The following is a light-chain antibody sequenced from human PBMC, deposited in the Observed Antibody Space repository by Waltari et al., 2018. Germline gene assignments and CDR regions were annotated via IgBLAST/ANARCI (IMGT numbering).Light chain of an antibody. CDR3: QQYGSSPS. J-gene: IGKJ2*01. V-gene: IGKV3-20*01. CDR2: DAS. CDR1: QSVSSNY. Sequence: EIVLTQSPGTLSLSPGERATLSGSASQSVSSNYLAWYQHKPGQAPRILFYDASGRATGIPDRVSGSGSGTDFTLTISRLEPEDFAVYYCQQYGSSPSFGQGTKLEIK.